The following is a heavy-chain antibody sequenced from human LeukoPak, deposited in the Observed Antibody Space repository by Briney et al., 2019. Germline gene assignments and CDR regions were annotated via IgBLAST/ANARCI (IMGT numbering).Heavy chain of an antibody. Sequence: GGSLRLSCAASGFTLSNAWMNWVRQAPGKGLEWVAVISYDGSNKYYADSVKGRFTISRDNSKNTLYLQMNSLRAEDTAVYYCARVDFQWLLLPTIDYWGQGTLVTVSS. CDR3: ARVDFQWLLLPTIDY. D-gene: IGHD3-22*01. J-gene: IGHJ4*02. CDR1: GFTLSNAW. V-gene: IGHV3-30-3*01. CDR2: ISYDGSNK.